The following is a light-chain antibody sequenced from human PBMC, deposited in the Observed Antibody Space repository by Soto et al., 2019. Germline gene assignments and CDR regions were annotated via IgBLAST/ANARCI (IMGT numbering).Light chain of an antibody. CDR3: SSYTSSSTYV. V-gene: IGLV2-14*01. J-gene: IGLJ1*01. CDR1: SSDVGGYNY. Sequence: QSVLTQPASVSGSPGQSITISCTGTSSDVGGYNYVSWYQQHPGKAPKLMIYEVSNRPSGVSNRFSGSKSGNTASPTISGLQAEDEADYYCSSYTSSSTYVFGTGTK. CDR2: EVS.